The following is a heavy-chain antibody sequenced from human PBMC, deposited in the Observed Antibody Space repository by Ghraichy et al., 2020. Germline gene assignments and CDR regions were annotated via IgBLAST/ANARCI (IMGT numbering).Heavy chain of an antibody. CDR3: AHRRRVGQWLGLDYFDY. V-gene: IGHV2-5*02. Sequence: SGPTLVKPTQTLTLTCTFSGFSLSTSGVGVGWIRQPQGKALEWLALIYWDDDKRYSPSLKSRLTITKDTSKNQVVLTMTNMDPVDTATYYCAHRRRVGQWLGLDYFDYWGQGTLVTVSS. CDR1: GFSLSTSGVG. J-gene: IGHJ4*02. CDR2: IYWDDDK. D-gene: IGHD6-19*01.